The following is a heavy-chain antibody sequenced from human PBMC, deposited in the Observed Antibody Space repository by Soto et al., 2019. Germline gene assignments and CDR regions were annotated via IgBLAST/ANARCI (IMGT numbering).Heavy chain of an antibody. J-gene: IGHJ6*01. Sequence: QVQLVQSGAEVKKPGASVKVSCKASGYTFTSYGISWVRQAPGQGLEWMGWISGYNGNTNYAQKLQGRVTKTTDTXTXIDYMALRRLRSDDTAGDYCARWQSSSWYYYYGMDVWGQGTPVHVFS. D-gene: IGHD6-13*01. CDR1: GYTFTSYG. CDR3: ARWQSSSWYYYYGMDV. CDR2: ISGYNGNT. V-gene: IGHV1-18*01.